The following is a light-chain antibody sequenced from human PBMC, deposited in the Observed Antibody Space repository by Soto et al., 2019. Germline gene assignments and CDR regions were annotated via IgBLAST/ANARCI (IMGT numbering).Light chain of an antibody. J-gene: IGLJ1*01. CDR1: SSDVGSSNL. V-gene: IGLV2-23*01. CDR2: EGD. Sequence: QSALTQPASVSGSPGQSITISCSGTSSDVGSSNLVSWYQQHPGKAPKRIIFEGDRRPSGVSGRFSGSKSGNTASLTISGLQAEDEADYYCCSFARSTTFYVFGTGTKVTVL. CDR3: CSFARSTTFYV.